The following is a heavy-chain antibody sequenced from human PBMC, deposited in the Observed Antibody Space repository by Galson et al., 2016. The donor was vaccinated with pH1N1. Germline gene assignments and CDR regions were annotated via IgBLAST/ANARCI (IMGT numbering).Heavy chain of an antibody. CDR2: VNPGGSTI. CDR1: GYRFTSYW. J-gene: IGHJ3*02. V-gene: IGHV5-51*03. Sequence: QSGAEVKKPGESLRISCKASGYRFTSYWIAWVRQEPGKGLEWVGVVNPGGSTIRYSPPFQGQVTISSDKSINSAYLQWSSLKASDTATYYCARQYDFGDYRGDAFDIWGQGTMVIVSS. CDR3: ARQYDFGDYRGDAFDI. D-gene: IGHD4-17*01.